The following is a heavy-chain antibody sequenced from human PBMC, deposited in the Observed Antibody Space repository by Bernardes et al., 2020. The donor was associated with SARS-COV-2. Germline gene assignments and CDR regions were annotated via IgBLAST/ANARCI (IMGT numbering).Heavy chain of an antibody. D-gene: IGHD2-21*01. J-gene: IGHJ5*01. CDR3: ARGAGIPQVLDS. Sequence: SETLSLTCTVSGGSISGYYWSWVRQPPGKGLEWIGFLSYDGVSNYSPSLESRVTISVDKSMNQYSLKLTSVTAADTAVYYFARGAGIPQVLDSWGHGTLVTVSS. CDR2: LSYDGVS. V-gene: IGHV4-59*01. CDR1: GGSISGYY.